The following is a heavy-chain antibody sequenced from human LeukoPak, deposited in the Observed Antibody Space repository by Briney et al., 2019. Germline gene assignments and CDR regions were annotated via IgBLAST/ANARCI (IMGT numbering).Heavy chain of an antibody. Sequence: GGSLRLSCAASGFTFSSYAMSWVRQAPGKGLEWASAISGSGGSTYYADSVKGRFTISRDNSKNTLYLQMNSLRAEDTAVYYCASTMVRGVTHYYYYGMDVWGQGTTVTVSS. CDR2: ISGSGGST. CDR3: ASTMVRGVTHYYYYGMDV. V-gene: IGHV3-23*01. J-gene: IGHJ6*02. D-gene: IGHD3-10*01. CDR1: GFTFSSYA.